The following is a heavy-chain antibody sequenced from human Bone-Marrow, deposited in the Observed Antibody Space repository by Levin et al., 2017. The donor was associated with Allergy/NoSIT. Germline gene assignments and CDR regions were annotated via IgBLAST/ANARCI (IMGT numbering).Heavy chain of an antibody. CDR1: GYNFTTYW. CDR2: IYPGDSET. J-gene: IGHJ6*03. Sequence: ASVKVSCYTSGYNFTTYWIAWVRQMPGKGLEWMGIIYPGDSETRYSPSFQGQVTISADTSNNTAYLQWSSLKASDTAIYYCARAHTGYHHMDVWGKGTTVTVSS. D-gene: IGHD1-14*01. V-gene: IGHV5-51*01. CDR3: ARAHTGYHHMDV.